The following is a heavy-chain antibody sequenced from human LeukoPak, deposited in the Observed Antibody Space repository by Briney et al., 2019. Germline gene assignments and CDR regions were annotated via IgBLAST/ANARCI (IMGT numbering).Heavy chain of an antibody. Sequence: LVWVASIIHNGNVNYYVDSVKGRFTISRDNAKNSLYLQMSNLRAEDTAVYFCARGGGLDVWGQGATVTVSS. CDR2: IIHNGNVN. CDR3: ARGGGLDV. V-gene: IGHV3-7*04. J-gene: IGHJ6*02.